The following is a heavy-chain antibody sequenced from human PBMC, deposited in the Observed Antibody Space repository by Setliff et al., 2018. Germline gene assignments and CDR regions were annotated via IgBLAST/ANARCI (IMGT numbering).Heavy chain of an antibody. CDR3: GRVDAELILGNYIDY. J-gene: IGHJ4*02. V-gene: IGHV1-18*01. D-gene: IGHD2-15*01. CDR1: GYTFNSYG. CDR2: ISAYNGNT. Sequence: ASVKVSCKTSGYTFNSYGYSWVRQAPGQGLEWMGWISAYNGNTKFVQKFQGRVAMTTDTSTSTAFMELRSLRPDDTAFCYCGRVDAELILGNYIDYWGQGTLVTVSS.